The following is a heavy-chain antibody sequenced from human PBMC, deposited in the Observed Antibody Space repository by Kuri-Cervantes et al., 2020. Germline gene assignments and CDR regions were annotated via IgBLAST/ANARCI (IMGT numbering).Heavy chain of an antibody. CDR1: GFTFSSYG. Sequence: GGPLRLSCAASGFTFSSYGMHWVRQAPGKGLEWVAVISYDGSNKYYADSVKGRFTISRDNSKNTLYLQMNSLRAEDTAVYYCAKDWGSTSEVDYWGQGTLVTVSS. D-gene: IGHD2-2*01. CDR3: AKDWGSTSEVDY. J-gene: IGHJ4*02. V-gene: IGHV3-30*18. CDR2: ISYDGSNK.